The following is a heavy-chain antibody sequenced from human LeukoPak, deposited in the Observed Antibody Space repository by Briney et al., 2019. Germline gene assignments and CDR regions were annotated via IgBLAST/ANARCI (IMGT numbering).Heavy chain of an antibody. CDR1: GFTFSSYN. V-gene: IGHV3-21*01. D-gene: IGHD3-22*01. CDR3: ARVTPYDSSGYYDTADY. J-gene: IGHJ4*02. CDR2: ISSSSSYI. Sequence: GGSLRLSCAASGFTFSSYNMNWVRQAPGKGLEWVSFISSSSSYIYYADSVKGRFTISRDNAKNSLYLQMNSLRAEDTAVYYCARVTPYDSSGYYDTADYWGQGTLVTVSS.